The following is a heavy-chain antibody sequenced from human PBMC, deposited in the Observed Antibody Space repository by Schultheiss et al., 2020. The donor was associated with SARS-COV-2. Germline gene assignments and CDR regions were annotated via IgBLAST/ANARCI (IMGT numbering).Heavy chain of an antibody. CDR1: GYSFTTYW. CDR2: IYPGDSDT. CDR3: ARPPLYSRSSTFFDY. D-gene: IGHD6-13*01. V-gene: IGHV5-51*01. Sequence: GESLKISCKGSGYSFTTYWIGWVRQMPGKGLEWMGIIYPGDSDTRYSPSFQGQVTISADKSISTAYLQWSSLKASDTAMYYCARPPLYSRSSTFFDYWGQGTLVTVSS. J-gene: IGHJ4*02.